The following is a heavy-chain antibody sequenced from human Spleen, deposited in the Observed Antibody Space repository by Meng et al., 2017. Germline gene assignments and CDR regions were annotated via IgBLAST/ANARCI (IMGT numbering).Heavy chain of an antibody. J-gene: IGHJ6*02. CDR2: ISGSGDST. D-gene: IGHD3-10*01. Sequence: GESLKISCAASGFTFSYYAMSWVRQAPGKGLEWVSAISGSGDSTYYADSVKGRFTISRDDSKSTMYLQMNSLRVEDTAVYYCAKDFGSGDRPSYGLDVWGQGTMVTVSS. CDR1: GFTFSYYA. CDR3: AKDFGSGDRPSYGLDV. V-gene: IGHV3-23*01.